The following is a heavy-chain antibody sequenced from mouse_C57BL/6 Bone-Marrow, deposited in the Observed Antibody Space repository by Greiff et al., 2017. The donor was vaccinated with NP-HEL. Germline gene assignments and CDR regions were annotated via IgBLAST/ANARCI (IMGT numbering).Heavy chain of an antibody. Sequence: QVQLQQPGAELVMPGASVKLSCKASGYTFTSYWMHWVKQRPGQGLEWIGEIDPSDSYTNYNQKFKGKSTLTVDKSSSTAYMQHSSLTSEDSAVYYCARNYYGYAGYAMDYWGQGTSVTVSS. D-gene: IGHD2-2*01. CDR3: ARNYYGYAGYAMDY. V-gene: IGHV1-69*01. CDR1: GYTFTSYW. CDR2: IDPSDSYT. J-gene: IGHJ4*01.